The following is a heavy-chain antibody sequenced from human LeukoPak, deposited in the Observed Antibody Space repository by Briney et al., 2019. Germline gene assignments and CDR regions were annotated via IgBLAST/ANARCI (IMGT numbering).Heavy chain of an antibody. CDR1: GGSFSGYY. CDR3: ARGPEADYYDFWSGYYYFDY. CDR2: INHSGST. V-gene: IGHV4-34*01. J-gene: IGHJ4*02. Sequence: SETLSLTCAVYGGSFSGYYWSWIRQPPGKGLEWIGEINHSGSTNYNPSLKSRGTISVDTSKNQFSLKLSSVTAADTAVYYCARGPEADYYDFWSGYYYFDYWGQGTLVTVSS. D-gene: IGHD3-3*01.